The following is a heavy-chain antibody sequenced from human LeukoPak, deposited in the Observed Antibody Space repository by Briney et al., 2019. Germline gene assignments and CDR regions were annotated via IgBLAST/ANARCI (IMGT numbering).Heavy chain of an antibody. CDR3: AKDSAVARGQYYFDY. J-gene: IGHJ4*02. V-gene: IGHV3-33*06. CDR1: GFTFSSYG. CDR2: IWYDGSSK. Sequence: GGSLRLSCAASGFTFSSYGMHWVRQAPGKGLEWVAVIWYDGSSKYYADSVKGRFTISRDNSKNTLYLQMNSLRAEDTAVYYCAKDSAVARGQYYFDYWGQGTLVTVSS. D-gene: IGHD6-19*01.